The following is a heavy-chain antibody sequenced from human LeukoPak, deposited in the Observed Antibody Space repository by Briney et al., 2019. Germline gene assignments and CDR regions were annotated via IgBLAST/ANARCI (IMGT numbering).Heavy chain of an antibody. J-gene: IGHJ5*02. CDR2: IYYRGST. CDR3: ARSRITMVRGPWFDP. V-gene: IGHV4-39*07. D-gene: IGHD3-10*01. Sequence: SETLSLTCTVSGGSISSSSYFWGWIRQPPGKGLEWIGSIYYRGSTYYNPSLKSRVTISVDTSKNQFSLKLSPVTAADTAVYYCARSRITMVRGPWFDPWGQGTLVTVSS. CDR1: GGSISSSSYF.